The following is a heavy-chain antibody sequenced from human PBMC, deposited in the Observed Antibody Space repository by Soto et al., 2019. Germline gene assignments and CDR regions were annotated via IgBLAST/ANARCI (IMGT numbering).Heavy chain of an antibody. J-gene: IGHJ4*02. D-gene: IGHD3-10*01. CDR1: GGSISGSRYY. CDR2: IYYSGAA. CDR3: ARGPTMVRGVYS. Sequence: PSETLSLTCTVSGGSISGSRYYWGWIRQPPGKGLEWIGTIYYSGAAYYNPSLKSRVTISVDTSRNQFSLKLSSVTAADTAVYYCARGPTMVRGVYSWGQGTLVTVSS. V-gene: IGHV4-39*01.